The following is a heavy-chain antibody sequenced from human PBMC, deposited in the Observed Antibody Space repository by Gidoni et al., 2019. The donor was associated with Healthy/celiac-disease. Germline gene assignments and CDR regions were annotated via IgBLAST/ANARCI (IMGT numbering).Heavy chain of an antibody. Sequence: QVQLVQSGAEVNKPRASVKVSCKASGYTFTSYGISRVRQAPGQGLEWMGWISAYNGNTNYAQTLQGRVTMTTDTSTSTAYMELRSLRSDDTAVYYCARVRPLAEDLGGFVLLPFDYWGQGTLVTVSS. CDR2: ISAYNGNT. CDR1: GYTFTSYG. J-gene: IGHJ4*02. V-gene: IGHV1-18*01. CDR3: ARVRPLAEDLGGFVLLPFDY. D-gene: IGHD3-16*02.